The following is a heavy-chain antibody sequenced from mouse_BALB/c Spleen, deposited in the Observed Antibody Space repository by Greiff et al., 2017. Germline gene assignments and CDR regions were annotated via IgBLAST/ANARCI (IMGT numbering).Heavy chain of an antibody. CDR1: GFNIKDYY. D-gene: IGHD1-1*01. J-gene: IGHJ4*01. CDR2: IDPENGDT. CDR3: NAWDYYGSSPHYYAMDY. Sequence: EVQLVESGAELVRSGASVKLSCTASGFNIKDYYMHWVKQRPEQGLEWIGWIDPENGDTEYAPKFQGKATMTADTSSNTAYLQLSSLTSEDTAVYYCNAWDYYGSSPHYYAMDYWGQGTSVTVSS. V-gene: IGHV14-4*02.